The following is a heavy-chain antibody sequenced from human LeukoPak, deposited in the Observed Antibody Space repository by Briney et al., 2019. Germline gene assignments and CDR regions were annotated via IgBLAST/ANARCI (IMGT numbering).Heavy chain of an antibody. CDR2: IHHSGST. D-gene: IGHD3-10*01. V-gene: IGHV4-4*02. J-gene: IGHJ5*02. CDR3: ARDVYGTGNWLDP. Sequence: PSETLSLTCAVSGGSMSINTWWSWVRQPPGKGLEWIGEIHHSGSTNYNPSLRSRVTISVDKSKNQFSLHLTSVTAADTAVYYCARDVYGTGNWLDPWGQGTLVSVSS. CDR1: GGSMSINTW.